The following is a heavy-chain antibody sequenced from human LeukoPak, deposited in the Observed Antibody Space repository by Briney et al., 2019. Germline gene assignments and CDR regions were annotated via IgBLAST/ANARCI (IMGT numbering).Heavy chain of an antibody. V-gene: IGHV3-21*01. CDR1: GFTFSSYS. D-gene: IGHD5-12*01. Sequence: PGGSLRLSCAASGFTFSSYSMNWVRQAPGKGLEWVSSISSSSSYIYHADSVKGRFTISRDNAKNSLYLQMNSLRAEDTAVYYCARDGPWPGDYWGQGTLVTVSS. CDR2: ISSSSSYI. J-gene: IGHJ4*02. CDR3: ARDGPWPGDY.